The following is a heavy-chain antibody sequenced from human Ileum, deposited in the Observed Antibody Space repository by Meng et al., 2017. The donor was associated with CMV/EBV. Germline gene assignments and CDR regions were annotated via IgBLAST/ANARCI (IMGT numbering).Heavy chain of an antibody. CDR1: GASISAYF. Sequence: QVHLQGSGPGLVKPSETLSLTCTVSGASISAYFWSWIRQPAGKGLECIGRFHTSGTTNYNPSLKSRVTMSVDSSKNQFSLNLSSVTAADTAVYYCATEKWAAAGYGAFDIWGQGTMVTVSS. D-gene: IGHD6-13*01. CDR3: ATEKWAAAGYGAFDI. CDR2: FHTSGTT. J-gene: IGHJ3*02. V-gene: IGHV4-4*07.